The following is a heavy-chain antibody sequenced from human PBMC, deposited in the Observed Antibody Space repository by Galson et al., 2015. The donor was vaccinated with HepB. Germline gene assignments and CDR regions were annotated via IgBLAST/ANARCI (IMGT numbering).Heavy chain of an antibody. J-gene: IGHJ4*02. CDR2: IDWDDDK. D-gene: IGHD5-12*01. CDR1: GFSLSTSGMC. V-gene: IGHV2-70*01. Sequence: PALVKPTQTLTLTCTFSGFSLSTSGMCVSWIRQPPGKALEWLALIDWDDDKYYSTSLKTRLTISKDTSKSQVVLTMTNMDPVDTATYYCARILCYSGYDLSKIDYWGQGTLVTVSS. CDR3: ARILCYSGYDLSKIDY.